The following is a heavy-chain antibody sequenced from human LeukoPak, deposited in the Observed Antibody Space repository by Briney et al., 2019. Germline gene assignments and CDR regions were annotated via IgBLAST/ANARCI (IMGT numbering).Heavy chain of an antibody. D-gene: IGHD1-26*01. CDR2: IYYSGST. J-gene: IGHJ4*02. CDR1: AGSISSYY. CDR3: ARQGAGVDY. V-gene: IGHV4-59*01. Sequence: SETLSLTCTVSAGSISSYYWSWIRQPPGKGLEWIGYIYYSGSTNYNPSLQSRVPISVDTPKNQFSLKLSSVTAADTAVYYCARQGAGVDYWGQGTLVTVSS.